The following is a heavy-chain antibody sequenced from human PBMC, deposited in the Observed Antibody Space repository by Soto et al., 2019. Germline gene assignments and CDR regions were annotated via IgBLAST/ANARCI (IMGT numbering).Heavy chain of an antibody. CDR3: AKDTKYNWNDVFDY. Sequence: EVQLLESGGGSVQPGGSLRLSCVASGFIFSSYVMSWVRQAPGKGLEWVSSISGSGSRTYYADSVKGRFTISRDNSRNTLYLQMNNLRAEDTAVYYCAKDTKYNWNDVFDYWGQGTQVTVSS. CDR1: GFIFSSYV. CDR2: ISGSGSRT. D-gene: IGHD1-1*01. V-gene: IGHV3-23*01. J-gene: IGHJ4*02.